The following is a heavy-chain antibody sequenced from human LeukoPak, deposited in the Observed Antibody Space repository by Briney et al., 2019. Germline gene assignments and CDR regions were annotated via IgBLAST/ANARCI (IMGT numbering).Heavy chain of an antibody. CDR1: AGSISSSNW. V-gene: IGHV4-4*02. Sequence: SETLSLTCAVSAGSISSSNWLSWVRQSPVKGLEWIGEIYLYGTTNYNPSLKSRVTMSVDRSKNQFSLKLSSVTAADTAVYYCARQKWEQQGRDYYFYGLDVWGPGTTVTVSS. D-gene: IGHD1-26*01. CDR3: ARQKWEQQGRDYYFYGLDV. CDR2: IYLYGTT. J-gene: IGHJ6*02.